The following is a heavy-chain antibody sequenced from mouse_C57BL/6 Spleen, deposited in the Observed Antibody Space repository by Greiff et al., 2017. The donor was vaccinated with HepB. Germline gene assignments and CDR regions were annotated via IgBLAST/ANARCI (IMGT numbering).Heavy chain of an antibody. CDR3: AESYDYYFDY. J-gene: IGHJ2*01. CDR1: GYTFTSDW. D-gene: IGHD2-4*01. V-gene: IGHV1-64*01. Sequence: QVQLQQPGAELVKPGASVKLSCKASGYTFTSDWMHWVKQRPGQGLEWIGMIHPNSGSTNYNEKFKSKATLTVDKSSSTAYMQLSSLTSEDSAVYYCAESYDYYFDYWGQGTTLTVSS. CDR2: IHPNSGST.